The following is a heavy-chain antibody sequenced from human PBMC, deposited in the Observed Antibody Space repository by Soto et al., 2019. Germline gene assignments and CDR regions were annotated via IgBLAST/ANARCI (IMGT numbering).Heavy chain of an antibody. D-gene: IGHD3-16*02. CDR1: GDTDTNYV. CDR2: IFPKFGTT. CDR3: EAEMTFGKLSVV. J-gene: IGHJ6*02. Sequence: QVQLVQSGAEVKKPGSSVKVSCKASGDTDTNYVISWVRQAPGQGLEWMGGIFPKFGTTYSAQKLQDRLTITADESTSTFYMPLSSLRLDDTAVYYCEAEMTFGKLSVVWGQGTTVTVSS. V-gene: IGHV1-69*01.